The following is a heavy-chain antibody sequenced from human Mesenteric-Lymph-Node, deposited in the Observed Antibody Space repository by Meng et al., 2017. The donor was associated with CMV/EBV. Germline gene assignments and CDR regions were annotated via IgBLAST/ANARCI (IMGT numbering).Heavy chain of an antibody. D-gene: IGHD3-22*01. Sequence: GGSLRLSCAASGFTFSNYWMNWVRQAPGKGLEWVANIRFDGTEDYYVDSVKGRFTISRDNTKNSLYLQMNSLRADDTAVYYCAVTYYYDSGGYSHYDYWGQGTLVTVSS. CDR1: GFTFSNYW. V-gene: IGHV3-7*01. CDR2: IRFDGTED. CDR3: AVTYYYDSGGYSHYDY. J-gene: IGHJ4*02.